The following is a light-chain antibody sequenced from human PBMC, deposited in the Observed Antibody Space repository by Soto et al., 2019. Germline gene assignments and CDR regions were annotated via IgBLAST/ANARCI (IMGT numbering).Light chain of an antibody. J-gene: IGKJ1*01. Sequence: DIQMTQSPSSVSASVGDRVPITCRASQDIDNWLAWYQQKPGKAPKLLIYAASTLQSGVPSRFSGSGSGTDFTFTISSLQPEEFATYYCQQGSSFPWTFGQGTKVEIK. CDR2: AAS. CDR3: QQGSSFPWT. CDR1: QDIDNW. V-gene: IGKV1-12*01.